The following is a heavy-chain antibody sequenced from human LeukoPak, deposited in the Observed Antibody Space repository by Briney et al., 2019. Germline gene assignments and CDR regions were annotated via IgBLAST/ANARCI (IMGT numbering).Heavy chain of an antibody. D-gene: IGHD6-13*01. CDR1: GGSISSYY. Sequence: PSETLSLTCTVSGGSISSYYWSWIRQPAGKGLEWIGRIYTSGSTNYNPSLKSRVTMSVDTSKNQFSLKLSSVTAADTAVYYCARDGGIGQQPFDWFDPWGRGTLVTVSS. CDR2: IYTSGST. J-gene: IGHJ5*02. V-gene: IGHV4-4*07. CDR3: ARDGGIGQQPFDWFDP.